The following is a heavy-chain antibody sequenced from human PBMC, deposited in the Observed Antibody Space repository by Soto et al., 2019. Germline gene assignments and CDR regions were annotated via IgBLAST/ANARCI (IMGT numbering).Heavy chain of an antibody. V-gene: IGHV1-3*01. J-gene: IGHJ4*02. CDR2: INVGNGNA. CDR3: TSSSERGY. CDR1: GYTYTEYP. Sequence: QVQLVQSGAEVKKPGASVKVSCKTSGYTYTEYPIHWVRQAPGQGLEWMGWINVGNGNAKYSQKFQGRVTMTRDTSVSTVYMELSSLGSEDTAVYYCTSSSERGYWGQGTLVTVSS.